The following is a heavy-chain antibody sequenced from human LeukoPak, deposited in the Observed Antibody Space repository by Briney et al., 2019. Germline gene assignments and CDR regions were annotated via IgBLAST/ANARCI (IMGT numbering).Heavy chain of an antibody. V-gene: IGHV1-69*04. D-gene: IGHD3-3*01. CDR1: GGTFSSYA. CDR3: ARVSDFYQPDFDY. J-gene: IGHJ4*02. CDR2: ITPILGIA. Sequence: RASVKVSCKASGGTFSSYAISWVRQAPGQGLEWMGRITPILGIANYAQKFQGRVTITADKSTSTAYMELSSLRSEDTAVYYCARVSDFYQPDFDYWGQGTLVTVSS.